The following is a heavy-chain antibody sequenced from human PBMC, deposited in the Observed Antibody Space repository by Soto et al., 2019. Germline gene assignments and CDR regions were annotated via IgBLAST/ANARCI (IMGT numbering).Heavy chain of an antibody. J-gene: IGHJ6*04. CDR1: GFTFSNYG. CDR2: INGVGSRI. D-gene: IGHD5-12*01. CDR3: SKDLADSWTIDV. V-gene: IGHV3-23*01. Sequence: EVQLLEAGGQLVQPGGSLRLSCAASGFTFSNYGVSWVRQAPGKGLEWGSIINGVGSRILYSDSVKGRFTISRDNSKNTLFRQISSLRAEDTAVYYCSKDLADSWTIDVWGKGTTVAVSS.